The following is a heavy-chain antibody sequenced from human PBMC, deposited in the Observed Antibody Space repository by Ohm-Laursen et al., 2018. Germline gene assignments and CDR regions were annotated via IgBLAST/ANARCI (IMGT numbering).Heavy chain of an antibody. Sequence: SLRLSCTASGFTFSSYGMHWVRQAPGKGLEWVAVISYDGSNKYYADSVKGRFTISRDNSKNTLYLQMNSLRAEDTAVYYCAGDSSGYGYWGQGTLVTVSS. CDR3: AGDSSGYGY. J-gene: IGHJ4*02. D-gene: IGHD3-22*01. V-gene: IGHV3-30*03. CDR2: ISYDGSNK. CDR1: GFTFSSYG.